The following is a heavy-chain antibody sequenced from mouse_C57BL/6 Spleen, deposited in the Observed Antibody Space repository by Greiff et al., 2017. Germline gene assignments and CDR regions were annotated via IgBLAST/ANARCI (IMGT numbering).Heavy chain of an antibody. D-gene: IGHD2-5*01. Sequence: EVQRVESGPGLVKPSQSLSLTCSVTGYSITSGYYWNWIRQFPGNKLEWMGYISYDGSNNYNPSLKNRISITRDTSKNQFFLKLNSVTTEDTATYYCASAYYSNYVDYWGQGTTLTVSS. J-gene: IGHJ2*01. V-gene: IGHV3-6*01. CDR2: ISYDGSN. CDR3: ASAYYSNYVDY. CDR1: GYSITSGYY.